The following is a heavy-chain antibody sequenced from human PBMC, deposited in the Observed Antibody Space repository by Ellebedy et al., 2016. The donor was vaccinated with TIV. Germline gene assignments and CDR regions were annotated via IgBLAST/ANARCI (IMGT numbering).Heavy chain of an antibody. J-gene: IGHJ6*02. CDR3: ARRGFGEPGQWYYGMGV. V-gene: IGHV5-51*01. D-gene: IGHD3-10*01. CDR1: GYTFTNYW. Sequence: PGGSLRLSCGASGYTFTNYWIGWVRQMPGKGLEWMGIVYPGDSDTRYSPSFQGQVTISADKSISTAYLQWSSLKASDTAIYFCARRGFGEPGQWYYGMGVWGQGTTVTVSS. CDR2: VYPGDSDT.